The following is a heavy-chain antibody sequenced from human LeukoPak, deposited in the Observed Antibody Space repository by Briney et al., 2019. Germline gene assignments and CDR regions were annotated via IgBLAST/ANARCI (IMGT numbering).Heavy chain of an antibody. V-gene: IGHV4-34*01. J-gene: IGHJ4*02. CDR3: VTYYYDSSGYSDY. Sequence: SGTLSLTCAVYGGSFSGYYWSWIRQPPGKGLEWIGEINHSGSTNYNPSLKSRVTISVDTSKNQFSLKLSSVTAADTAVYYCVTYYYDSSGYSDYWGQGTLVTVSS. D-gene: IGHD3-22*01. CDR2: INHSGST. CDR1: GGSFSGYY.